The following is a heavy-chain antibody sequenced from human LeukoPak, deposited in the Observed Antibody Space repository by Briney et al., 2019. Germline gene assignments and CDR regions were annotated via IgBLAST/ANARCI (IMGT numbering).Heavy chain of an antibody. CDR3: ARIPITMIVVADDY. V-gene: IGHV3-30-3*01. D-gene: IGHD3-22*01. CDR2: ISYDGGNK. CDR1: GFTFSSYA. J-gene: IGHJ4*02. Sequence: GRSLRLSCAASGFTFSSYAMHWVRQAPGKGLEWVAVISYDGGNKYYADSVKGRFTISRDNSKNTLYLQMNSLRAEDTAVYYCARIPITMIVVADDYWGQGTLVTVSS.